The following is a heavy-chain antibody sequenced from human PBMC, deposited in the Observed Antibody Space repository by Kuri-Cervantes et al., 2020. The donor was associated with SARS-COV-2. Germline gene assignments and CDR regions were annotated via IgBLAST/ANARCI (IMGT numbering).Heavy chain of an antibody. J-gene: IGHJ6*03. D-gene: IGHD3-3*01. CDR2: IYHSGST. CDR1: GYSISSGYY. Sequence: ESLKISCAVSGYSISSGYYWGWIRQPPGKGLEWIGSIYHSGSTYYNPSLKSRVTMSLDMSKSQFSLKLNSVIAADTAVYYCARDSRSSYQVLLDRYYYSYMDVWGKGTTVTVSS. CDR3: ARDSRSSYQVLLDRYYYSYMDV. V-gene: IGHV4-38-2*02.